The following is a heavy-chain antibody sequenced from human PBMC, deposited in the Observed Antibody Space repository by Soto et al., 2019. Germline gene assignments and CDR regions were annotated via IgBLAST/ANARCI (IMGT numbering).Heavy chain of an antibody. J-gene: IGHJ3*02. CDR2: IYYSGST. CDR3: ARDLGGDWETDAFDI. CDR1: GGSISSYY. D-gene: IGHD2-21*02. V-gene: IGHV4-59*01. Sequence: SETLSLTCTVSGGSISSYYWSWIRQPPGKGLEWIGYIYYSGSTNYNPSLKSRVTISVDTSKNQFSLKLSSVTAADTAVYYCARDLGGDWETDAFDIWGQGTMVTVSS.